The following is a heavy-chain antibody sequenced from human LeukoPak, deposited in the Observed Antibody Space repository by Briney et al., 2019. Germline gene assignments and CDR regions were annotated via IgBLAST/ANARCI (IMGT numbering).Heavy chain of an antibody. Sequence: PGESLKISCKASGYCCTSYWIGWVRQVPGKGLEWMGIIDPSDSETRYTPSFQGQVTISVDKSLTTAYLQWNSLKASDTAMYYCARQTAMGRSGDYWGQGTLVTVSS. D-gene: IGHD5-18*01. CDR1: GYCCTSYW. J-gene: IGHJ4*02. CDR3: ARQTAMGRSGDY. CDR2: IDPSDSET. V-gene: IGHV5-51*01.